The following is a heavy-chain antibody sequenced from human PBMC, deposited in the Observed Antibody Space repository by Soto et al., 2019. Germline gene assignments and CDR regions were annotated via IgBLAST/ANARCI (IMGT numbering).Heavy chain of an antibody. V-gene: IGHV3-11*06. D-gene: IGHD3-10*02. CDR3: ARSGDNYYVLGY. CDR1: GFTFSDYY. CDR2: SSNSGTYT. J-gene: IGHJ4*02. Sequence: GGTLRLSCAASGFTFSDYYMSWIRQAPGKGLEWLSYSSNSGTYTRYADSVKGRFSISRDNAKNSLYLQINSLRGEETATYYCARSGDNYYVLGYWGQGTPVTVSS.